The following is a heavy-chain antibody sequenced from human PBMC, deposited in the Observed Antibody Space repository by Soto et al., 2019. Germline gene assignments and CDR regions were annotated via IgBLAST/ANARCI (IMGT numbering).Heavy chain of an antibody. CDR2: ISGSGGTT. CDR3: ARSVGAKF. Sequence: GGSLRLSCVASGFTFSNYAMNWVRQAPGKGLEWVSSISGSGGTTHSADSVKGRFTISRDNSNNTLFLQMNSLRAEDTAVYFCARSVGAKFWGQGTLVTV. J-gene: IGHJ4*02. V-gene: IGHV3-23*01. D-gene: IGHD1-26*01. CDR1: GFTFSNYA.